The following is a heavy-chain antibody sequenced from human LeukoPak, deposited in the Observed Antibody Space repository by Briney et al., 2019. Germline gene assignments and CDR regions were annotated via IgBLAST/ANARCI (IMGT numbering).Heavy chain of an antibody. CDR3: ARNRYYYGSGNYGVPNWFDP. V-gene: IGHV4-38-2*02. J-gene: IGHJ5*02. CDR1: GYSISSGYY. Sequence: SETLSLTCTVSGYSISSGYYWGWIRQHPGEGLEWIGTIYHSGTTYYNPSLKSRVTISVDTCKKQLCMKMSSVTAADTAVYYCARNRYYYGSGNYGVPNWFDPWGQGTLVTVSS. CDR2: IYHSGTT. D-gene: IGHD3-10*01.